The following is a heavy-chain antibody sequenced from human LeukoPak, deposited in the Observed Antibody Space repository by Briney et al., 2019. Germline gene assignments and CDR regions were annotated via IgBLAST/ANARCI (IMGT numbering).Heavy chain of an antibody. V-gene: IGHV4-34*01. CDR3: ARVRLYYGHDY. Sequence: PSETLSLTCAVYGGSFSGYYWSWIRQPPGKGLEWIGEINHSGSTSYNPSLKSRVTISVDTSKNQFSLKLSSMTAADTAVYYCARVRLYYGHDYWGQGTLVTVSS. CDR2: INHSGST. CDR1: GGSFSGYY. J-gene: IGHJ4*02. D-gene: IGHD3-10*01.